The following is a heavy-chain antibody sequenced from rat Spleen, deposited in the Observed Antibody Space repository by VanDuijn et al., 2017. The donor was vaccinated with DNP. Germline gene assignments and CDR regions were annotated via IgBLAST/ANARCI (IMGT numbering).Heavy chain of an antibody. V-gene: IGHV1-43*01. D-gene: IGHD1-11*01. Sequence: QVQLRQSGAEPAKPGSSVKISCKASGYTFTNYYIGWIKQTTGQGLEYIGYINMGSGGTNYHEKFKGKATLTVDKSSSTAFMQLSSLTPDDSAVYYCARGSRVWFAYWGQGTLVTVSS. CDR2: INMGSGGT. CDR3: ARGSRVWFAY. J-gene: IGHJ3*01. CDR1: GYTFTNYY.